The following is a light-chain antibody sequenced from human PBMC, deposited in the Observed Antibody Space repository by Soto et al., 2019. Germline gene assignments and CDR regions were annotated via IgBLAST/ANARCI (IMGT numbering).Light chain of an antibody. CDR2: DVS. CDR1: TSDIGGYNY. CDR3: TSYSSSNTLVV. J-gene: IGLJ2*01. Sequence: QSALTQPASVSGSPGQSIAISCAGTTSDIGGYNYVSWYQQHPGKAPKLIIYDVSHRPSGVSVRFSGSKSGNTASLTISGLQGEDEADYYCTSYSSSNTLVVFGGGTKVTVL. V-gene: IGLV2-14*01.